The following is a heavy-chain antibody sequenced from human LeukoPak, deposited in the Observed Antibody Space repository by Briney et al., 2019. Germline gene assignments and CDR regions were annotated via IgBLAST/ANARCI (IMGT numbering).Heavy chain of an antibody. Sequence: GASVKVSCKASGYTFTNYGISCVRQAPGQGREWVGWISAYNGQTIYTPSLQGRVTMTTDTSTNTAYMELTGLTSGDTAVYYCVRDIALIGAAGYYFDHWGQGTQVTVSS. D-gene: IGHD6-13*01. J-gene: IGHJ4*02. CDR3: VRDIALIGAAGYYFDH. CDR1: GYTFTNYG. CDR2: ISAYNGQT. V-gene: IGHV1-18*01.